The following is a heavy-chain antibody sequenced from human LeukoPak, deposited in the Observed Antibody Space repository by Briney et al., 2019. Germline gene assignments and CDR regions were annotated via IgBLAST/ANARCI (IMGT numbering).Heavy chain of an antibody. CDR1: GGSISSYY. V-gene: IGHV4-59*01. CDR3: AREVVAATSWFDP. D-gene: IGHD2-15*01. J-gene: IGHJ5*02. Sequence: SETLSLTCTVSGGSISSYYWSWIRQPPGKGLEWIGYIYYSGSTNYNPSLKSRVTISVDTSKNQFSLKLSSVTATDTAMYYCAREVVAATSWFDPWGQGTLVTVSS. CDR2: IYYSGST.